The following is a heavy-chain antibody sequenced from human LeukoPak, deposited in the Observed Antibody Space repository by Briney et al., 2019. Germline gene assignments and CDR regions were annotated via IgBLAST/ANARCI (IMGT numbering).Heavy chain of an antibody. D-gene: IGHD6-19*01. V-gene: IGHV3-30*04. CDR1: GFTFSSCT. Sequence: GGSLRLSCAASGFTFSSCTIHWVRRAPGKGLEWVAVLSYDEVNKYYADSVKGRFTISRDNSKNTLYLQMNSLRAEDTAVYYCAREQITGWYDYWGQGTLVTVSS. CDR3: AREQITGWYDY. CDR2: LSYDEVNK. J-gene: IGHJ4*02.